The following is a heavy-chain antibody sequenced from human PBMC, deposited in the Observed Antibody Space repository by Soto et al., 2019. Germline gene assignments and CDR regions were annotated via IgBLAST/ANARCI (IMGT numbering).Heavy chain of an antibody. CDR2: ISAYNGNT. D-gene: IGHD6-19*01. CDR3: ARRIAVAGTVNWFDP. V-gene: IGHV1-18*04. CDR1: GYTFTSYG. J-gene: IGHJ5*02. Sequence: GASVKVSCKASGYTFTSYGTSWVRQAPGQGLEWMGWISAYNGNTNYAQKLQGRVTMTTDTSTSTAYMELRSLRSDDTAVYYCARRIAVAGTVNWFDPWGQGTLVTVSS.